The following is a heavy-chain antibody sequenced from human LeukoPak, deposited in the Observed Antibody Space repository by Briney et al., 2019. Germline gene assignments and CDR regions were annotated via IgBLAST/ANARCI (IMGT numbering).Heavy chain of an antibody. CDR2: MNPNSGNT. CDR3: ARQSSGYDFWSGYPPDMDV. J-gene: IGHJ6*03. Sequence: ASVKVSCKASGNSFASFDINWVRQATGQGLEWMGWMNPNSGNTGYAQKFQGRVTMTRNTSISTAYMELSSLRSEDTAVYYCARQSSGYDFWSGYPPDMDVWGKGTTVTVSS. CDR1: GNSFASFD. D-gene: IGHD3-3*01. V-gene: IGHV1-8*01.